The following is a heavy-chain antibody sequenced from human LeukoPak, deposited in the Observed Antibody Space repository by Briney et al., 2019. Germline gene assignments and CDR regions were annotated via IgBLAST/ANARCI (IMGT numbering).Heavy chain of an antibody. Sequence: PSETLSLTCAVSGGSISSSDWWSWVRQPPGKGLEWVANIKQDGSEKYYVDSVKGRFTISRDNAKSSLYLQMNSLRAEDTAVYYCARTESQLAYYYYYGMDVWGQGTTVTVSS. CDR1: GGSISSSDW. CDR2: IKQDGSEK. D-gene: IGHD2-2*01. J-gene: IGHJ6*02. V-gene: IGHV3-7*03. CDR3: ARTESQLAYYYYYGMDV.